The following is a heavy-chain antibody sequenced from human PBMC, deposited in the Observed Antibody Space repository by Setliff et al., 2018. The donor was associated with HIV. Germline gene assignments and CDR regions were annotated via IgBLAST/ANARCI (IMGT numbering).Heavy chain of an antibody. CDR1: GFTFNNYG. J-gene: IGHJ4*02. Sequence: GGSLRLSCAASGFTFNNYGMHWVRQAPGKGLEWVAVVAHDGSLQFYADSVQGRFTISRDNSKNTLYLQMSSLRTEDTAVYYCVKDINLGLSRYFHYWGQGTLVTVSS. CDR3: VKDINLGLSRYFHY. V-gene: IGHV3-30*18. CDR2: VAHDGSLQ.